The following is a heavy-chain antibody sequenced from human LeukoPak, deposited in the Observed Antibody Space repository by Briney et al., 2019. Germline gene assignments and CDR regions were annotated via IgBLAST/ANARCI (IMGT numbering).Heavy chain of an antibody. V-gene: IGHV3-74*01. CDR3: ARGRYSYGFDY. D-gene: IGHD5-18*01. J-gene: IGHJ4*02. Sequence: EAGGSLRLSCAASGFTFSSYWMHWVRQAPGKGLVWVSRIHSDGSITSYADSVKGRFTISRDNAKNTLYLQMNSLRAEDTAVYYCARGRYSYGFDYWGQGTLVTVSS. CDR2: IHSDGSIT. CDR1: GFTFSSYW.